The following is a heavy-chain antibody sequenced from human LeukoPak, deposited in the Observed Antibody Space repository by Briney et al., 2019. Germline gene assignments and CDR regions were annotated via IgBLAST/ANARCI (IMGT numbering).Heavy chain of an antibody. Sequence: GGSLRLFCAASGFTVSSNYMSWVRQAPGKGLEWVSVIYSGGSTYYADSVKGRFTISRDNSKNTLYLQMNSLRAEDTAVYYCARDMDYGDAFDIWGQGTMVTVSS. J-gene: IGHJ3*02. CDR1: GFTVSSNY. D-gene: IGHD4-17*01. V-gene: IGHV3-66*01. CDR2: IYSGGST. CDR3: ARDMDYGDAFDI.